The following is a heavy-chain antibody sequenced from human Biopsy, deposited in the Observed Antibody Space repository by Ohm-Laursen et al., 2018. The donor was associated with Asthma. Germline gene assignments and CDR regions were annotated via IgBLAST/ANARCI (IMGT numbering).Heavy chain of an antibody. CDR3: ARDSYSSGLYDDFES. V-gene: IGHV3-11*01. Sequence: GSLRLSRTASGFTFSDYYMSWIRQAPGKGLGWISYINGKSNSIEYADSVKGRFTISRDNAKNSLYLQMNSLRAEDTAVYYCARDSYSSGLYDDFESWGQGTLVTVSS. D-gene: IGHD6-19*01. CDR1: GFTFSDYY. CDR2: INGKSNSI. J-gene: IGHJ4*02.